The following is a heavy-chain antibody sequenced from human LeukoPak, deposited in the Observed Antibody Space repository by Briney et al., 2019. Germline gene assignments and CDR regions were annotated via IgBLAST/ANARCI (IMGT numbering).Heavy chain of an antibody. D-gene: IGHD2-15*01. CDR3: ARVGCSGGSCYLKLYYFDY. CDR1: GGSISSSNW. V-gene: IGHV4-4*02. J-gene: IGHJ4*02. CDR2: IYHSGST. Sequence: SGTLSLTCAVSGGSISSSNWWSWVRQPPGKGLEWIGEIYHSGSTNYNPSLKSRVTISVDTSKDQFSLKLSSVTAADTAVYYCARVGCSGGSCYLKLYYFDYWGQGTLVTVSS.